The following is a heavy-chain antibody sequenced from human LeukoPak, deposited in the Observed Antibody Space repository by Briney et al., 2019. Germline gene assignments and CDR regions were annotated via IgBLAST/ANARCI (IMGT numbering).Heavy chain of an antibody. Sequence: SQTLSLTCTVSGGSISSGSYYWSWIRQPAGKGLEWIGRIYTSGSTNYNPSLKSRVTISVDTSKNQFSLKLSSVTAADTAVYYCARDRGTAYFQHWGQGTLVTVSS. J-gene: IGHJ1*01. CDR2: IYTSGST. CDR3: ARDRGTAYFQH. V-gene: IGHV4-61*02. CDR1: GGSISSGSYY.